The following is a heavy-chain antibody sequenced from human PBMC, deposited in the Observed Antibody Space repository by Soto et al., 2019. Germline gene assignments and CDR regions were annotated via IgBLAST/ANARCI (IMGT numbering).Heavy chain of an antibody. D-gene: IGHD6-19*01. CDR2: ISGSGGST. CDR1: GFTFSSYA. V-gene: IGHV3-23*01. CDR3: AKGRSGWYGGGMDV. Sequence: EVQLLESGGGLVQPGGSLRLSCAASGFTFSSYAMSWVRQATGKGLEWVSAISGSGGSTYYADSVKGRFTIYRDNSKNTLYLQRNSLSAEDTAVYYCAKGRSGWYGGGMDVGCQGTTVTVSS. J-gene: IGHJ6*02.